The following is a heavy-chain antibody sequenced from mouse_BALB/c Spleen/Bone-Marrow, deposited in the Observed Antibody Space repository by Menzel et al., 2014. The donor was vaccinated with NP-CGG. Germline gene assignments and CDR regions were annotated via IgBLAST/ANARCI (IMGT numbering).Heavy chain of an antibody. CDR2: IWSDGGT. V-gene: IGHV2-6-1*01. Sequence: VQGVESGPGLVAPSQSLSITCTISGFSLTNHGVHWVRQSPGKGPEWLAVIWSDGGTTYNSALKSRLRITKDNSKSQVFLKMNSLQTDDTAMYYCARDYDYDDGFSYWGQGTLVTVSA. CDR1: GFSLTNHG. J-gene: IGHJ3*01. D-gene: IGHD2-4*01. CDR3: ARDYDYDDGFSY.